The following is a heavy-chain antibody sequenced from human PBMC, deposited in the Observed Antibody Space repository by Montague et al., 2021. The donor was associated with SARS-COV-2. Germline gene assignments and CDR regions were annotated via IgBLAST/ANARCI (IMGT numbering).Heavy chain of an antibody. CDR3: ARGYGGSYWYFDL. CDR2: ISYDGSNK. D-gene: IGHD4-23*01. V-gene: IGHV3-30-3*01. CDR1: GFTFSSYA. J-gene: IGHJ2*01. Sequence: SLSLSRSASGFTFSSYAMHWVRQAPGKGLEWVAVISYDGSNKYYADSVKGRFTISRDNSKNTLYLQMNSLRAEDTAVYYCARGYGGSYWYFDLWGRGTLVTVSS.